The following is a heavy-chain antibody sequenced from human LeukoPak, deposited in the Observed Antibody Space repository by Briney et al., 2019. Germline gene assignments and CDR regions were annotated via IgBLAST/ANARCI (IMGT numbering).Heavy chain of an antibody. Sequence: SVQVSCKASGGTFSSYAISWVRQAPGQGLEWMGGIIPIFGTANYAQKFQGRVTITADESTSTAYMELSSLRSEDTAVYYCARDPTRADFWSGYYSYFDYWGQGTLVTVSS. CDR3: ARDPTRADFWSGYYSYFDY. V-gene: IGHV1-69*13. J-gene: IGHJ4*02. CDR1: GGTFSSYA. CDR2: IIPIFGTA. D-gene: IGHD3-3*01.